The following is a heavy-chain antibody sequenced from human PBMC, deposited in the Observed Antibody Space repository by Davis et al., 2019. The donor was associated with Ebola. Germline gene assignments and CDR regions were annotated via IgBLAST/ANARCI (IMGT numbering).Heavy chain of an antibody. D-gene: IGHD3-22*01. V-gene: IGHV4-34*01. Sequence: SETLSLTCAVYGGSFSGYYWSWIRQPPGKGLEWIGEINHSGSTNYNPSLKSRVTISVDTSKKQFSLKLRSVTAADTAVYYCARLHYYYEDLSYGLDVWGRGTPVTVS. CDR3: ARLHYYYEDLSYGLDV. CDR1: GGSFSGYY. J-gene: IGHJ6*02. CDR2: INHSGST.